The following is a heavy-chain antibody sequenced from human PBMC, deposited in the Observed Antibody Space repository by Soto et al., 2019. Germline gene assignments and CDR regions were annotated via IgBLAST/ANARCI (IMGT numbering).Heavy chain of an antibody. Sequence: ASVKVSCKASGGTFSSYAISWVRQAPGQGXEWMGGIIPIFGTANYAQKFQGRVTITADKSTSTAYMELSSLRSEDTAVYYCARDLGYDFWSGLGYYYYGMDVWGQGPTVTVYS. CDR1: GGTFSSYA. CDR2: IIPIFGTA. D-gene: IGHD3-3*01. V-gene: IGHV1-69*06. J-gene: IGHJ6*02. CDR3: ARDLGYDFWSGLGYYYYGMDV.